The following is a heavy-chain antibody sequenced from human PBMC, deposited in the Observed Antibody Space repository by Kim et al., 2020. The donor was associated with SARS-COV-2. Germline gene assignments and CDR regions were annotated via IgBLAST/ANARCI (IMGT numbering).Heavy chain of an antibody. Sequence: GGSLRLSCAASGFTFSSYGMHWVRQAPGKGLEWVAVISYDGSNKYYADSVKGRFTISRDNTKNTLYLQMNSLRAEDTAVYYCAKSFSGSYLAGYYYYYYGMDVWGQGTTVTVSS. CDR1: GFTFSSYG. J-gene: IGHJ6*02. CDR3: AKSFSGSYLAGYYYYYYGMDV. CDR2: ISYDGSNK. V-gene: IGHV3-30*18. D-gene: IGHD1-26*01.